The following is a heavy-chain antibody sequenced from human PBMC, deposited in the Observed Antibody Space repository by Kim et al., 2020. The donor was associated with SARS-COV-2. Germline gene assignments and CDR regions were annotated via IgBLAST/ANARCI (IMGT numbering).Heavy chain of an antibody. V-gene: IGHV3-23*01. D-gene: IGHD5-18*01. Sequence: GGSLRLSCAASGFTFSSYAMSWVRQAPGKGLEWVSAISGSGGSTYYADSVKGRFTISRDNSKNTLYLQMNSLRAEDTAVYYCAKDWGGPSVKDWIRGYFDYWGQGTLVTVSS. CDR2: ISGSGGST. CDR1: GFTFSSYA. J-gene: IGHJ4*02. CDR3: AKDWGGPSVKDWIRGYFDY.